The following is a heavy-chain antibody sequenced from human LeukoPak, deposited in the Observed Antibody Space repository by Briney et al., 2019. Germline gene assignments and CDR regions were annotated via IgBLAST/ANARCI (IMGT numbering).Heavy chain of an antibody. Sequence: ASVKVSCKASGYTFTSYGISWVRQAPGQGLEWMGWMNPNSGNTGYAQKFQGRVTMTRNTSISTAYMELSSLRSEDTAVYYCARGRPTYYYDSSGYTDAFDIWGQGTMVTVSS. CDR1: GYTFTSYG. CDR3: ARGRPTYYYDSSGYTDAFDI. CDR2: MNPNSGNT. D-gene: IGHD3-22*01. V-gene: IGHV1-8*02. J-gene: IGHJ3*02.